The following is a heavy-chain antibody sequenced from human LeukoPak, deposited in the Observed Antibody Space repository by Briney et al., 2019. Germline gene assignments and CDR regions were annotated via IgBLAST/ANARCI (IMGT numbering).Heavy chain of an antibody. V-gene: IGHV3-21*01. J-gene: IGHJ6*03. Sequence: KAGGSLRLSCAASGFTFSSYSMTWVRQAPGKGLEWVSSISSSSSYIYYADSVKGRFTISRDNAKNSLYLQMNSLRAEDTAVYYCARDQDTRGRTYYDFWSGYYTGIYYYYYMDVWGKGTTVTVSS. CDR2: ISSSSSYI. CDR1: GFTFSSYS. D-gene: IGHD3-3*01. CDR3: ARDQDTRGRTYYDFWSGYYTGIYYYYYMDV.